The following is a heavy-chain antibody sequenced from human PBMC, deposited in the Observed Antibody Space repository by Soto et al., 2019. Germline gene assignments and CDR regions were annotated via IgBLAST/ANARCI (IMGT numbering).Heavy chain of an antibody. CDR1: GFTFDDYA. CDR2: ISWNSGSI. J-gene: IGHJ3*02. CDR3: EKKVGSRSSHDAFDI. Sequence: EVQLVESGGGLVQPGRSLRLSCAASGFTFDDYAMHWVRQAPGKGREWVSGISWNSGSIGYADSVKGRFTISRDNAKNSLSLQMNSLRAEDTALYYCEKKVGSRSSHDAFDICGKGPMVSVSS. V-gene: IGHV3-9*01. D-gene: IGHD1-26*01.